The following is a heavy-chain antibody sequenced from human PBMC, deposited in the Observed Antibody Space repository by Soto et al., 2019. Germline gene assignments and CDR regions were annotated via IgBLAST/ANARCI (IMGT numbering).Heavy chain of an antibody. Sequence: QVQLQESGPGLVKPSETLSLTCTVSGGSISGYYWSWIRQPPGKGLEWIGYMYKTGSTVYNPSFKSRGTISVDTSKNQCSLKLNSVTAAVTAVYYCARDLWGYCGTDCYPLDVWGQGTTVTVSS. J-gene: IGHJ6*02. CDR3: ARDLWGYCGTDCYPLDV. V-gene: IGHV4-59*01. CDR1: GGSISGYY. CDR2: MYKTGST. D-gene: IGHD2-21*02.